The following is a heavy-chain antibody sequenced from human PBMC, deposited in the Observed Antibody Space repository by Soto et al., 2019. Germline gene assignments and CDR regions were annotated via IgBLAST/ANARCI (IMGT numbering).Heavy chain of an antibody. J-gene: IGHJ4*02. CDR2: IKEDGSKK. CDR1: GFTFRNYW. D-gene: IGHD1-20*01. V-gene: IGHV3-7*01. Sequence: EVQLVESGGGLVQPGGSLRLSCAASGFTFRNYWMSWVRQAPGKGLEWVANIKEDGSKKNFVDSVKGRFTISRDNAKNLLYLQVNSRRTEDTAVYFCARDGDNWHDFGYWGQGTLVTVPS. CDR3: ARDGDNWHDFGY.